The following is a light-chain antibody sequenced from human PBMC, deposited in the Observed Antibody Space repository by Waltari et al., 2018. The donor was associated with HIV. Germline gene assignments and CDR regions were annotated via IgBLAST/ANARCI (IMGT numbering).Light chain of an antibody. Sequence: SYELTQPSSVSVSPGQTARITCTGDVVAKKYARWFQQKPGQAPGLVIYKDSERPSGIPERFSGSSSGNTVTLTISGAQVEDEADYYCYSAADNIGVFGGGTKLTVL. CDR1: VVAKKY. J-gene: IGLJ3*02. V-gene: IGLV3-27*01. CDR3: YSAADNIGV. CDR2: KDS.